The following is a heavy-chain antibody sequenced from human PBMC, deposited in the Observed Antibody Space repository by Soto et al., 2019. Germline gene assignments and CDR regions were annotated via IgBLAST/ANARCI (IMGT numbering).Heavy chain of an antibody. CDR2: IYYSGST. D-gene: IGHD3-3*01. J-gene: IGHJ5*02. CDR1: GGSISSYY. V-gene: IGHV4-59*01. Sequence: QVQLQESGPGLVKPSETLSLTCTVSGGSISSYYWSWIRQPPGKGLEWIGYIYYSGSTNYNPSLKSRVTISVDTSKNQFSLKLSSVTAADTAVYYCAREWFGAGNWFDPWGQGTLVTVSS. CDR3: AREWFGAGNWFDP.